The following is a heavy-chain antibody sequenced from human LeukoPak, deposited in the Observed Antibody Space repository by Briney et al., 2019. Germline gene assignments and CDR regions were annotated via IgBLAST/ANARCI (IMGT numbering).Heavy chain of an antibody. J-gene: IGHJ4*02. CDR1: GVTFSRYG. Sequence: PGGSLRLSCAVSGVTFSRYGTNRGRQAPGKGLEWGAVISYDGSNKYYAESVKGGFTISRENAKKSLYLQMTSLRADDTAVYYCAGGLLGHQASHFDYWGQGTLVTVSS. D-gene: IGHD2-21*01. CDR2: ISYDGSNK. CDR3: AGGLLGHQASHFDY. V-gene: IGHV3-33*05.